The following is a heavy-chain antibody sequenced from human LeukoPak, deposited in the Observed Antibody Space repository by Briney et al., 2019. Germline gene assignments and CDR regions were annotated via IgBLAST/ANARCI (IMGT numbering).Heavy chain of an antibody. CDR3: ARSYCSSISCYRDYYYMDV. CDR1: GYTFTSYY. Sequence: GASVKVSCKASGYTFTSYYMHWVRQAPGQGLEWMGIINPSGGSTSYAQKFQGRVTMTRDTSTSTVYMELSSLRSEDTAVYYYARSYCSSISCYRDYYYMDVWGKGTTVTVSS. V-gene: IGHV1-46*01. CDR2: INPSGGST. D-gene: IGHD2-2*01. J-gene: IGHJ6*03.